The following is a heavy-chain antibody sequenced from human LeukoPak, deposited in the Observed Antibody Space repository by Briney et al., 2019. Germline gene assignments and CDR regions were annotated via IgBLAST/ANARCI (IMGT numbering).Heavy chain of an antibody. CDR2: ISSNGGIT. Sequence: GGSLRLSCAASGFTFSVYAMHWVRQAPGKGLEYVSDISSNGGITYYANSVKDRFTISRDNSKNALYLQMGSLRAEDMAVYYCARVNSYGSGSSEYWGQGTLVTVSS. CDR3: ARVNSYGSGSSEY. D-gene: IGHD3-10*01. CDR1: GFTFSVYA. V-gene: IGHV3-64*01. J-gene: IGHJ4*02.